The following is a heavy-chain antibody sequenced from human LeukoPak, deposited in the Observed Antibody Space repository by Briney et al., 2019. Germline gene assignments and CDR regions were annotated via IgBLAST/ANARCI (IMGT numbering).Heavy chain of an antibody. CDR2: IYTSGST. V-gene: IGHV4-61*02. J-gene: IGHJ5*02. CDR3: ARWYCSGGSCYNSNWFDP. D-gene: IGHD2-15*01. CDR1: GDSISSGDYY. Sequence: PSQTLSLTCTVSGDSISSGDYYWSWIRQPAGKGLEWIGRIYTSGSTNYNPSLKSRVTMSVDTSKNQFSLKLSSVTAADTAVYYCARWYCSGGSCYNSNWFDPWGQGTLVTVSS.